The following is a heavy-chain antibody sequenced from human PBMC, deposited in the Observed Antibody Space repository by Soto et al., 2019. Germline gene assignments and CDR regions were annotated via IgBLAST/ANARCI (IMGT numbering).Heavy chain of an antibody. Sequence: ASVNVSCKASGYTFTGDDTNWVRQATGQGLEWMGWMNPNSGNTGYAQKFQGRVTMTRNTSISTAYMELSSLRSENAAVYYCARGVNTYYDFWSGYSQRWDVWGKGTTVTVSS. J-gene: IGHJ6*04. CDR3: ARGVNTYYDFWSGYSQRWDV. CDR1: GYTFTGDD. V-gene: IGHV1-8*01. CDR2: MNPNSGNT. D-gene: IGHD3-3*01.